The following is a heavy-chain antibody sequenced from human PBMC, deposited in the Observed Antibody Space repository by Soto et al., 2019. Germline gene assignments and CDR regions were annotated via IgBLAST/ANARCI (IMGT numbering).Heavy chain of an antibody. CDR2: IHHTGST. CDR3: ERLYRDYMDV. J-gene: IGHJ6*03. Sequence: PSETLSLTCSVSGGSLPGYDWSWIRQPPGKGLEWIGYIHHTGSTNYNPSLKSRVSMSVDTSKNQFSLKLSSVTAADTAVYHCERLYRDYMDVWGKGTAVTVFS. D-gene: IGHD3-16*02. V-gene: IGHV4-59*08. CDR1: GGSLPGYD.